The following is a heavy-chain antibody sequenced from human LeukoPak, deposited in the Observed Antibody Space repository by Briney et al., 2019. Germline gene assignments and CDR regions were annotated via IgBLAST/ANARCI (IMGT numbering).Heavy chain of an antibody. D-gene: IGHD3-9*01. Sequence: SETLSLTCPVSGGSISSSSYYWGWIRQPPGKGLEWIGSIYYSGSTYYNPSLKSRVTISVDTSKNQFSLKLSSVTAADTAVYYCARHFDILTGLFAFDDAFDIWGQGTMVTVSS. CDR3: ARHFDILTGLFAFDDAFDI. CDR2: IYYSGST. V-gene: IGHV4-39*01. J-gene: IGHJ3*02. CDR1: GGSISSSSYY.